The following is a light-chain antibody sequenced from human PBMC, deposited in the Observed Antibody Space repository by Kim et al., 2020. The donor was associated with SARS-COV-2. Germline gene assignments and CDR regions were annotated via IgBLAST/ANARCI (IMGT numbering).Light chain of an antibody. V-gene: IGKV3-15*01. Sequence: SPGERATLSCRASQSVNSNLAWYQQKPGQAPRLLIYGASTRATDIPARFSGSGSGTDFTLTISSLQSEDFAVYYCQQYDKWPPLTFGGGTKVEIK. CDR1: QSVNSN. J-gene: IGKJ4*01. CDR2: GAS. CDR3: QQYDKWPPLT.